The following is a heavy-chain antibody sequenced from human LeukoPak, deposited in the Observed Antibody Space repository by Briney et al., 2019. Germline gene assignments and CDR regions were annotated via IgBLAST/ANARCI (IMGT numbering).Heavy chain of an antibody. V-gene: IGHV3-7*05. CDR2: IKQDGSEI. J-gene: IGHJ4*02. CDR3: ARDDRYTSWN. Sequence: GGSLRLSCAVSGFTFSSYWVSWVRQGPGKGLEWVANIKQDGSEIYYVDSVKGRFTISRDNAKSSLYLQMNSLRPEDTAVYYCARDDRYTSWNWGQGTLVTVSS. CDR1: GFTFSSYW. D-gene: IGHD5-18*01.